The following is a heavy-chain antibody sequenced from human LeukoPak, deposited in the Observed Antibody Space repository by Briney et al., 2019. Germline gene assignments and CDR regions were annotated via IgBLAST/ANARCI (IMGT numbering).Heavy chain of an antibody. CDR2: ISHHVNVK. V-gene: IGHV3-30-3*01. CDR3: VREGYYESGSSPTFYFDF. CDR1: GSDFQNHV. D-gene: IGHD3-10*01. J-gene: IGHJ4*02. Sequence: GGSLRLSCAASGSDFQNHVIHWVRQVPGKGLEWVAVISHHVNVKFYADSVKGRLTISRDNSAKTVYLQMNSLRPDDAAVYYCVREGYYESGSSPTFYFDFWGQGTVVTVSS.